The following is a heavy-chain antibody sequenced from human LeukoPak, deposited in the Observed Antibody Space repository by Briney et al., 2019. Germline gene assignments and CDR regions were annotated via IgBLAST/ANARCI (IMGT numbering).Heavy chain of an antibody. V-gene: IGHV3-53*01. CDR1: GFTVSSNY. J-gene: IGHJ4*02. CDR3: ARDNWNGGFDY. Sequence: GGSLRLSCAASGFTVSSNYMSWVRQAPGKGLGWVSVIYSGGSTYYADSVKGRFTISRDNSKNTLYRQMNSLRAEDTAVYYCARDNWNGGFDYWGQGTLVTVSS. CDR2: IYSGGST. D-gene: IGHD1-20*01.